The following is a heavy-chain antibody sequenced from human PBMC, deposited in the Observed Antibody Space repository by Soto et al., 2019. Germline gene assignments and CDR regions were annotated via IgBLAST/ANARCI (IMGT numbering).Heavy chain of an antibody. CDR3: ARDFRRQKYCGGGSCYLKAGPFDY. CDR1: GYSFTTYY. J-gene: IGHJ4*02. V-gene: IGHV1-18*04. Sequence: ASVKVSCKASGYSFTTYYIQWVRHAPGQGPEWMGIINAYNGTTNYAQKLQGRVTMTTDTSTSTAYMELRSLRSDDTAVYYCARDFRRQKYCGGGSCYLKAGPFDYWGQGTLVTVSS. D-gene: IGHD2-15*01. CDR2: INAYNGTT.